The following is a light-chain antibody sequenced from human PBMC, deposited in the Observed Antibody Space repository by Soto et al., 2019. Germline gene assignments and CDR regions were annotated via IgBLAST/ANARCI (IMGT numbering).Light chain of an antibody. CDR2: DAS. J-gene: IGKJ5*01. Sequence: DIQMTQSPSTLSAFVGDRVTITCRASQSIGRWLAWYQQKPGKAPKLLIYDASSLESGVPSRFSGSGSGTEFTLTISSLQPEDFATYYCQQLNSYPITFGQGTRLEIK. V-gene: IGKV1-5*01. CDR1: QSIGRW. CDR3: QQLNSYPIT.